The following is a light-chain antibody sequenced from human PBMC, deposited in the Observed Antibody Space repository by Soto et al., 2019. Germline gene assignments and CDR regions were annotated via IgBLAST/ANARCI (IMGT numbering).Light chain of an antibody. CDR1: QSVSSNY. CDR3: QQYASSRT. J-gene: IGKJ1*01. CDR2: LAS. V-gene: IGKV3-20*01. Sequence: EIVLTQSPGTLSLSPGERATLSCRASQSVSSNYLAWYQQKPGQAPRLLIYLASSRAPGIPDRFSGSGSGTDFTLTISRLEPEDFAVYYCQQYASSRTFGQGTKVEI.